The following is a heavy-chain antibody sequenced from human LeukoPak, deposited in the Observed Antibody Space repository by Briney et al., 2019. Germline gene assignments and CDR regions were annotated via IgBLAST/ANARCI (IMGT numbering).Heavy chain of an antibody. V-gene: IGHV3-21*01. CDR3: AREGVGVTDDAFDI. J-gene: IGHJ3*02. CDR2: ITGSSSHI. D-gene: IGHD1-26*01. CDR1: GFTFSSYS. Sequence: GGSLRLSCAASGFTFSSYSMNWVRQAPGKGLEWVSSITGSSSHIYYADSVKGRFTISRDNAKKSLYLQMNSLRAEDTAVYYCAREGVGVTDDAFDIWGQETMVTVSS.